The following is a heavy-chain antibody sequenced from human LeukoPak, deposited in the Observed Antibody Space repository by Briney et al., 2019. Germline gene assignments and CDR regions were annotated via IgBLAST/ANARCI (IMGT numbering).Heavy chain of an antibody. J-gene: IGHJ6*03. Sequence: SETLSLTCAVSGGSISIYNWSWIRQPAGKGLEWIGRIYTSGTITYNPSLKSRVTMSVDTSMNHFSLKLNSVTAADTAVYYCARVVASYRNYYYMDVWGKGTTVTVSS. CDR1: GGSISIYN. CDR2: IYTSGTI. V-gene: IGHV4-4*07. D-gene: IGHD3-10*01. CDR3: ARVVASYRNYYYMDV.